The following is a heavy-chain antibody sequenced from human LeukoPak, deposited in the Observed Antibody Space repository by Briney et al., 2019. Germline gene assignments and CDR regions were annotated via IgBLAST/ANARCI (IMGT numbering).Heavy chain of an antibody. CDR3: ATEMLRGLRWFHP. CDR2: INPSGGRT. J-gene: IGHJ5*02. Sequence: ASVKVSCKTSGYTFTSYYIHWVRQAPGQGREWMGSINPSGGRTKSAQKCQARGTMISDKSTSTVYLEMSSLRSEDTAVYHCATEMLRGLRWFHPWGQGTLVTVSS. D-gene: IGHD3-16*01. CDR1: GYTFTSYY. V-gene: IGHV1-46*01.